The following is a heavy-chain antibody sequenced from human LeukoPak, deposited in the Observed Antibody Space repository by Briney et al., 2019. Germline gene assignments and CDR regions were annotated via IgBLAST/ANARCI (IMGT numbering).Heavy chain of an antibody. CDR3: AKETPQFDY. Sequence: GGSLRLSCAASGFTFSSYAMSWVRQAPGKGLEWVSGILDSGYSTYYANSVKGRFTISRDNSNNTLYLQMNSLRAEDTAVYYCAKETPQFDYWGQGTLVTVSS. J-gene: IGHJ4*02. CDR2: ILDSGYST. CDR1: GFTFSSYA. V-gene: IGHV3-23*01.